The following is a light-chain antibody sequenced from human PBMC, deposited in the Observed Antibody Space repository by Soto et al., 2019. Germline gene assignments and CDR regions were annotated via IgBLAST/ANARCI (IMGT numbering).Light chain of an antibody. CDR2: EVT. CDR1: SSDVGGYNY. Sequence: QSALTQPPSASGSPGQSVTISCTGTSSDVGGYNYVSWYQQHPGKAPKLMIYEVTKRPSGVPDRFSGSKSGNTASLTVSGLQAEDEADYYCSQYAGSNNIGVFGTGTKVTGL. V-gene: IGLV2-8*01. J-gene: IGLJ1*01. CDR3: SQYAGSNNIGV.